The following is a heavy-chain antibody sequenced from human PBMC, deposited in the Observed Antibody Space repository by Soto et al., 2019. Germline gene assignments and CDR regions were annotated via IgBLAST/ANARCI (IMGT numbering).Heavy chain of an antibody. CDR1: GFTFSSYA. D-gene: IGHD3-10*01. CDR2: ISYDGSNK. Sequence: GGSLRLSCAASGFTFSSYAMHWVRQAPGKGLEWVAVISYDGSNKYYADSVKGRFTISRDNSKNTLYLQMNSLRAEDTAVYYCARDSGKVTYYFDYWGQGTLVTVSS. CDR3: ARDSGKVTYYFDY. J-gene: IGHJ4*02. V-gene: IGHV3-30-3*01.